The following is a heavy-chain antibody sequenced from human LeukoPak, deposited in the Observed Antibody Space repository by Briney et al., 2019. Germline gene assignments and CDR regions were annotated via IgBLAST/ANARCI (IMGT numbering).Heavy chain of an antibody. D-gene: IGHD3-10*01. CDR2: LIPIFGTA. Sequence: SVKVSCKASGGTFSSYAISWVRQAPGQGLEWMGGLIPIFGTANYAQKFQGRVTITADESTSTAYMELSSLRSEDTAVYYCASPLQGVYGFDYYYYYMDVWGKGTTVTVSS. V-gene: IGHV1-69*01. CDR1: GGTFSSYA. J-gene: IGHJ6*03. CDR3: ASPLQGVYGFDYYYYYMDV.